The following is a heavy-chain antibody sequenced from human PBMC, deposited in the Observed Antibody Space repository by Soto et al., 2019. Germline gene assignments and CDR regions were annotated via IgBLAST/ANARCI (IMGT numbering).Heavy chain of an antibody. V-gene: IGHV4-34*01. CDR1: GGSFSGYY. CDR3: ASLGDYDHRSTN. CDR2: INHSGST. D-gene: IGHD4-17*01. Sequence: QVQLQQWGAGLLKPSETLSLTCAVYGGSFSGYYWSWIRQPPGKGLEWIGEINHSGSTNYNPSLKSRVTISVDTSKNQFSLKLSSVTAADTAVYYCASLGDYDHRSTNWGQGTLVTVSS. J-gene: IGHJ4*02.